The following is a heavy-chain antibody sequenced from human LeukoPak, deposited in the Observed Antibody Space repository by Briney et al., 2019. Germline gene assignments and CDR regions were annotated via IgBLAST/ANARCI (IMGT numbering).Heavy chain of an antibody. J-gene: IGHJ6*03. D-gene: IGHD2-2*01. Sequence: SETLSLTCTVSGGSISSYYWSWIRQPPGKGLEWIGYIYYSGSTNYNPSPKSRVTISVDTSKNQFSLKLSSVTAADTAVYYCARGMFVVVPAAMDYYYYYMDVWGKGTTVTVSS. CDR3: ARGMFVVVPAAMDYYYYYMDV. CDR2: IYYSGST. CDR1: GGSISSYY. V-gene: IGHV4-59*01.